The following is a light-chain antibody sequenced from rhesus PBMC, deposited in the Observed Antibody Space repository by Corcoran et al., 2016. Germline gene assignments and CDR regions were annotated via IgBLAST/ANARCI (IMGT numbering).Light chain of an antibody. CDR1: ENVNNY. V-gene: IGKV1-74*01. CDR2: KAS. Sequence: DIQMTQSPSSLSASVGDRVTITCRASENVNNYLHWYQQKPGKAPKLLIYKASTLQSGVPSRFSGSGSGTDFTLTSSSLQPEDFATYYCQHSYGTPYSFGQGTKVEIK. CDR3: QHSYGTPYS. J-gene: IGKJ2*01.